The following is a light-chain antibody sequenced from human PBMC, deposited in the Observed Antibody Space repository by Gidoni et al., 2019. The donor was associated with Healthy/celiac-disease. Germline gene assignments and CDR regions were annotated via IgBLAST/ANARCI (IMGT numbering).Light chain of an antibody. V-gene: IGKV1-5*01. CDR1: QSISSW. CDR3: QQYNSYWT. CDR2: DAS. Sequence: DIQMNQSPSTLSASVGDRVTITCRASQSISSWLAWYQQKPGKAPKLLIYDASRLESGVPSRFSGSGAGTEFTLTISILQPDDFASYYCQQYNSYWTFGQGTKVEIK. J-gene: IGKJ1*01.